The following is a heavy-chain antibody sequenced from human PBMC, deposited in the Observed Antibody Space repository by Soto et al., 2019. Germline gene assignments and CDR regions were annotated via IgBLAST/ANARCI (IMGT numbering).Heavy chain of an antibody. V-gene: IGHV1-69*01. CDR3: ARAWGHCSSTSCVDF. J-gene: IGHJ4*02. CDR2: IKPVFGSP. Sequence: QVQLVQSGAEVKKPGSSVKVSCKTSGDTFSSYGINWVRLAPGQGLEWMGGIKPVFGSPVYARKFEGRLTMTAEESTSTAYMQLSSLKSEDTAVYYCARAWGHCSSTSCVDFWGQGTLITVSS. CDR1: GDTFSSYG. D-gene: IGHD2-2*01.